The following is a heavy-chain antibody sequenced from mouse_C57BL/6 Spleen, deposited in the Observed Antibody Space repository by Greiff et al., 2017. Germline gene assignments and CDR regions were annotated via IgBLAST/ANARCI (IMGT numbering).Heavy chain of an antibody. J-gene: IGHJ2*01. CDR2: IDPETGGT. D-gene: IGHD2-3*01. Sequence: QVQLQQSGAELVRPGASVTLSCKASGYTFTDYEMHWVKQTPVHGLEWIGAIDPETGGTAYNQKFKGKAILTADKSSSTAYMELRSLTSEDSAVYYCTRKWGYLYYFDYWGQGTTLTVSS. CDR3: TRKWGYLYYFDY. V-gene: IGHV1-15*01. CDR1: GYTFTDYE.